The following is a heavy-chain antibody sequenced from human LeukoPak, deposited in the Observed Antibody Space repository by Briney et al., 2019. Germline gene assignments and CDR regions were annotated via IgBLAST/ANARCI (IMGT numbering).Heavy chain of an antibody. CDR2: IYSGGST. J-gene: IGHJ2*01. CDR3: ARDKVYYYDSSGYSYYWYFDL. Sequence: PGGSLRLSCAASGFTFKDFYMSWVRQAPGKGLEWVSVIYSGGSTYYADSVKGRFTISRDNSKNTLYLQMNSLRAEDTAVYYCARDKVYYYDSSGYSYYWYFDLWGRGTLVTVSS. V-gene: IGHV3-66*01. CDR1: GFTFKDFY. D-gene: IGHD3-22*01.